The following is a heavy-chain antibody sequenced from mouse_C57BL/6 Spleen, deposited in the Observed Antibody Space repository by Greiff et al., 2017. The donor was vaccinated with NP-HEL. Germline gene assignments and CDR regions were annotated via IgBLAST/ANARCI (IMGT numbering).Heavy chain of an antibody. D-gene: IGHD3-2*02. J-gene: IGHJ4*01. CDR2: INPNNGGT. CDR1: GYTFTDYN. CDR3: ALGSSGYDAMDY. V-gene: IGHV1-22*01. Sequence: VHVKQSGPELVKPGASVKMSCKASGYTFTDYNMHWVKQSHGKSLEWIGYINPNNGGTSYNQKFKGKATLTVNKSSSTAYMELRSLTSEDSAVYYCALGSSGYDAMDYWGQGTSVTVSS.